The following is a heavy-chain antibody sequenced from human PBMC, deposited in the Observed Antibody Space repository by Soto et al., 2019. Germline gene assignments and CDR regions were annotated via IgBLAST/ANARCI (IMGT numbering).Heavy chain of an antibody. Sequence: QVQLQESGPGLVKPSQTLSLTCTVSGVSINSGGYYWSWIRQHPGKGLEWIGYIYYTGHTYHNPSLKMRATMSLDTSKNQFSLKVSSVTAADTAVYYCARGSQLERDALDIWGQGTMVTVSS. CDR1: GVSINSGGYY. D-gene: IGHD1-1*01. CDR3: ARGSQLERDALDI. J-gene: IGHJ3*02. CDR2: IYYTGHT. V-gene: IGHV4-31*03.